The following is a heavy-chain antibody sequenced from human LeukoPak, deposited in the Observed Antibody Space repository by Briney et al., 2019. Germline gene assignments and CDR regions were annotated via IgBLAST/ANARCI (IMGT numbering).Heavy chain of an antibody. V-gene: IGHV3-30*18. CDR3: AKDGSFDY. CDR2: ISYDGSNK. D-gene: IGHD2-2*03. CDR1: GFTFSSYG. Sequence: GRSLRLSCAAPGFTFSSYGMHWVRQAPGKGLEWVAVISYDGSNKYYADSVKGRFTISRDNSKNTLYLQMNSLRAEDTAVYYCAKDGSFDYWGQGTLVTVSS. J-gene: IGHJ4*02.